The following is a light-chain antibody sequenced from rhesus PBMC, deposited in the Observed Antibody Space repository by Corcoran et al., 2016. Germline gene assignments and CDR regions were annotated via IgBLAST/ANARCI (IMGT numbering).Light chain of an antibody. CDR3: QQDMSNPYS. CDR2: SGK. J-gene: IGKJ2*01. CDR1: QGISSY. V-gene: IGKV1-32*02. Sequence: DIQMSQSPSSLSASAGDRVTIPCRASQGISSYLNWFQQKPGKAPKLLIDSGKSLASGVPSRFSGSGSGTDFTLPITSLQPDDFATYYCQQDMSNPYSFGQGTKVEIK.